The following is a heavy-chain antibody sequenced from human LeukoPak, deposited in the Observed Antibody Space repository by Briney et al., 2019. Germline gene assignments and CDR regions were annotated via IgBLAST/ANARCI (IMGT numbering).Heavy chain of an antibody. D-gene: IGHD6-13*01. CDR2: INPNSGGT. V-gene: IGHV1-2*06. Sequence: ASVKVSCKAPGYTFTGYYMHWVRQAPGQGLEWMGRINPNSGGTNYAQKFQGRVTMTRDTSISTAYMELSSLRSDDTAVYYCARTDIAAAGNLDYWGQGTLVTVSS. CDR3: ARTDIAAAGNLDY. J-gene: IGHJ4*02. CDR1: GYTFTGYY.